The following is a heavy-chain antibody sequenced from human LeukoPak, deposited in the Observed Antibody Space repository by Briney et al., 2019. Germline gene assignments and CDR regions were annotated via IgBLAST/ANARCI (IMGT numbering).Heavy chain of an antibody. CDR3: ARDPLNSGYDYLQPDY. CDR1: GFTFSSYE. CDR2: ISSSGSTI. Sequence: GGSLRLSCAASGFTFSSYEMNWVRQAPGKGLEWVSYISSSGSTIYYADSVKGRFTISRDNAKNSLYLQMNSLRAEDTAVYYCARDPLNSGYDYLQPDYWGQGTLVTVSS. V-gene: IGHV3-48*03. D-gene: IGHD5-12*01. J-gene: IGHJ4*02.